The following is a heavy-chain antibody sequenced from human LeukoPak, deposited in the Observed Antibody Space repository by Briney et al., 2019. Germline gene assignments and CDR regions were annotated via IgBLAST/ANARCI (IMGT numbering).Heavy chain of an antibody. CDR2: IGDDDSYV. Sequence: GGSLRLSCTASGFTFINYNINWVRQVPGKGLEWVSSIGDDDSYVHYADSVKGRFTISRDNAKNSVSLQMNSPRVEDAAIYYCARETYTSWAFDIWGQGTTVTVSS. V-gene: IGHV3-21*01. CDR1: GFTFINYN. CDR3: ARETYTSWAFDI. J-gene: IGHJ3*02.